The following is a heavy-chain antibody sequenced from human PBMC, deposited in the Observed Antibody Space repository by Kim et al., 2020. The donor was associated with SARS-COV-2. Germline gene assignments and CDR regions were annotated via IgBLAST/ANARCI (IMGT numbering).Heavy chain of an antibody. D-gene: IGHD6-19*01. V-gene: IGHV4-39*01. J-gene: IGHJ6*02. Sequence: LKSRVTISVDTSKNQFSLKLSSVTAADTAVYYCASEVAVATLGGYYYGMGVWGQGTTVTVSS. CDR3: ASEVAVATLGGYYYGMGV.